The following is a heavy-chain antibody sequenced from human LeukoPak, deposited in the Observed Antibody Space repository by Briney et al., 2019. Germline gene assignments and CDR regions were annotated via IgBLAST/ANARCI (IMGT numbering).Heavy chain of an antibody. J-gene: IGHJ4*02. CDR2: IRYDGANK. CDR1: GFSFSSYG. CDR3: AKDIGSYYDY. D-gene: IGHD3-10*01. Sequence: GGSLRLSCAASGFSFSSYGMHWVRQAPGKGLEWVAFIRYDGANKYYADSVKGRFTISRDNSKNTLYLQMNSLRAEDTAMYYCAKDIGSYYDYWGQGILVTVSS. V-gene: IGHV3-30*02.